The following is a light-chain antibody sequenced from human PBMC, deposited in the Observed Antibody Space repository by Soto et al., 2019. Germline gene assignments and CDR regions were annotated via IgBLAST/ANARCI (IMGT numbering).Light chain of an antibody. J-gene: IGKJ2*01. CDR3: QQSYSSPPT. CDR1: QSISTY. Sequence: DIQMTQSPSSLSASVGDRVTITCRASQSISTYLNWYQQKLGEAPNLLIYTASTLQSGVPSRFSGSGSGTYFTLTISSLRPEDFATYDCQQSYSSPPTFGLGTKLEIK. CDR2: TAS. V-gene: IGKV1-39*01.